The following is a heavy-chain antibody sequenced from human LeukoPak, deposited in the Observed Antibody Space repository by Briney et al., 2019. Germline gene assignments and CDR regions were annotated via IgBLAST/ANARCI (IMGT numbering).Heavy chain of an antibody. CDR3: AKVKYSGSPRYYFDY. CDR2: ISYDGSNK. D-gene: IGHD1-26*01. CDR1: GFTFSSYG. Sequence: PGGSLRPSCAASGFTFSSYGMHWVRQAPGKGLEWVAVISYDGSNKYYADSVKGRFTISRDNSKNTLYLQMNSLRAEDTAVYYCAKVKYSGSPRYYFDYWGQGTLVTVSS. J-gene: IGHJ4*02. V-gene: IGHV3-30*18.